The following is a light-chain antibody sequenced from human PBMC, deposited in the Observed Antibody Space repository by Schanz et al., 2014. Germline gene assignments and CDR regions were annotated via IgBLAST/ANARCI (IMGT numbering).Light chain of an antibody. CDR2: GNS. Sequence: QSVLTQPPSASAPPGQRVTMSCSGSSSNIEINAIDWYQQLPGTAPKLLIYGNSNRPSGVPDRFSGSKSGTSASLAITGLQAEDEADYYCQSYDSSLSGSVVFGGGTKLTVL. CDR1: SSNIEINA. J-gene: IGLJ2*01. V-gene: IGLV1-40*01. CDR3: QSYDSSLSGSVV.